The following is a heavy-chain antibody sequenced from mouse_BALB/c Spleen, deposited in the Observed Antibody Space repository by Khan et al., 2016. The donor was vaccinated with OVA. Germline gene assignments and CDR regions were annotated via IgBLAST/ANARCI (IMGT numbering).Heavy chain of an antibody. D-gene: IGHD2-4*01. CDR3: ARDDYAWFAY. CDR2: IHYSGST. Sequence: VQLKESGPDLVKPSQSLSLTCTVTGYSITSDYNWHWIRQFPGNKLEWMGYIHYSGSTNYNPSLKSRISFPRDTSKHQFFLQMNSVTTEDTATYYCARDDYAWFAYWGQGTLVTVSA. V-gene: IGHV3-1*02. J-gene: IGHJ3*01. CDR1: GYSITSDYN.